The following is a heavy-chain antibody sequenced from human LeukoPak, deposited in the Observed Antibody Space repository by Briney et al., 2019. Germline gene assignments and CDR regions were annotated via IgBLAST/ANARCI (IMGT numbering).Heavy chain of an antibody. Sequence: KASQTLSLTCTVSGGSLSSSDHYWGWIRQPQGKGLEWIAYIYYSGTTYYHPSLKSRVSISVDTSKNQFSLKLSSVTAADTAVYYCARGDSSSWSFKIWGQGTLVTVSS. CDR3: ARGDSSSWSFKI. CDR2: IYYSGTT. CDR1: GGSLSSSDHY. V-gene: IGHV4-30-4*01. D-gene: IGHD6-13*01. J-gene: IGHJ4*02.